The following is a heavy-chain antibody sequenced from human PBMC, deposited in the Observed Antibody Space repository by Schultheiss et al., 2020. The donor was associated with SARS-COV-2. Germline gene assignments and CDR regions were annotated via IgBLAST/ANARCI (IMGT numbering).Heavy chain of an antibody. CDR2: IYYSGST. CDR3: ARQYVAAADYWFDP. V-gene: IGHV4-34*01. Sequence: SETLSLTCAVYGGSFSGYYWSWIRQPPGKGLEWIGYIYYSGSTYYNPSLKSRVTISVDTSKNQFSLKLSSVTAADTAVYYCARQYVAAADYWFDPWGQGTLVTVSS. D-gene: IGHD6-13*01. J-gene: IGHJ5*02. CDR1: GGSFSGYY.